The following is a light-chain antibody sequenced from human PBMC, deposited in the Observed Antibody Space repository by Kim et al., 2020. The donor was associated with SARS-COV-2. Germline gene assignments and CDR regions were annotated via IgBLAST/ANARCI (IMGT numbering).Light chain of an antibody. CDR2: DAT. J-gene: IGKJ1*01. CDR3: QQSNDWPPLT. Sequence: SPGESAPLSCRASQTINNKLVWYQQKPGRAPRLLIYDATTRATGVPARFIGSGSETDFTLTISSLQSEDFAVYYCQQSNDWPPLTFGQGTKVDIK. CDR1: QTINNK. V-gene: IGKV3-15*01.